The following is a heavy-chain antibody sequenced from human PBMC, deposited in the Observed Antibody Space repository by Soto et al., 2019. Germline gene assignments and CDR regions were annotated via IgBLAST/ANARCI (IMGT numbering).Heavy chain of an antibody. Sequence: SETLSLTCTVSGGSISSSSYYWGWIRQPPGKGLEWIGSIYYSGSTYYNPSLKRRVTISVDTSKNQFSLKLRSVTAADTAMYYCARQTSSWYSYYYVINVLCQETTITV. V-gene: IGHV4-39*01. D-gene: IGHD6-13*01. CDR1: GGSISSSSYY. CDR2: IYYSGST. CDR3: ARQTSSWYSYYYVINV. J-gene: IGHJ6*02.